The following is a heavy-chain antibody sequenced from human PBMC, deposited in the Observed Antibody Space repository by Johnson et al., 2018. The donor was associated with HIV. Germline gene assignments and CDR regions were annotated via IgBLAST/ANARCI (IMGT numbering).Heavy chain of an antibody. CDR3: AKDGGCGSYFIKHWRGSGGDAFDI. CDR2: ISWNSGSI. CDR1: GFTFDDYA. Sequence: VQLVESGGALVQPGGSLRLSCAASGFTFDDYAMHWVRQAPGKGLEWVSGISWNSGSIGYADSVKGRFTISSDNAKNTLYLQMNSLRAEDTAVYYCAKDGGCGSYFIKHWRGSGGDAFDIWGQGTMVTVSS. D-gene: IGHD1-26*01. V-gene: IGHV3-9*01. J-gene: IGHJ3*02.